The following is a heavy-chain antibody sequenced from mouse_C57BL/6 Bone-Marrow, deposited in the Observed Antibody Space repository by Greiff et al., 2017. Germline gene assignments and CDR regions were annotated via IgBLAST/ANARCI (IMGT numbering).Heavy chain of an antibody. V-gene: IGHV1-64*01. CDR1: GYTFTSYW. CDR2: IHPNSGST. D-gene: IGHD6-2*01. J-gene: IGHJ2*01. CDR3: ARSPPDYFDY. Sequence: QVQLQQSGAELVKPGASVKLSCKASGYTFTSYWMHWVKQRPGQGLEWIGMIHPNSGSTNYNEKFKSKATLTVDKSSSTAYMQLSRLTSEDSAVYDCARSPPDYFDYWGQGTTLTVSS.